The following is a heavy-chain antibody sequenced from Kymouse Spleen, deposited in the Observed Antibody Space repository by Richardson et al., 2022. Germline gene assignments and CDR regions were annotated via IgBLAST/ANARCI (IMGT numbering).Heavy chain of an antibody. J-gene: IGHJ6*02. D-gene: IGHD3-3*01. CDR1: GGSVSSGSYY. CDR3: AREGRTIFGVVYGMDV. V-gene: IGHV4-61*01. Sequence: QVQLQESGPGLVKPSETLSLTCTVSGGSVSSGSYYWSWIRQPPGKGLEWIGYIYYSGSTNYNPSLKSRVTISVDTSKNQFSLKLSSVTAADTAVYYCAREGRTIFGVVYGMDVWGQGTTVTVSS. CDR2: IYYSGST.